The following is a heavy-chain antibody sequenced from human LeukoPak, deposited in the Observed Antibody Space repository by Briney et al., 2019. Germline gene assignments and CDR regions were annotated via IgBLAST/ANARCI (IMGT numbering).Heavy chain of an antibody. CDR1: GGSISSSSYY. D-gene: IGHD3-22*01. V-gene: IGHV4-39*07. J-gene: IGHJ4*02. Sequence: SETLSLTCTVSGGSISSSSYYWGWIRQPPGKGLEWIGSIYYSGSTYYNPSLKSRVTISVDTSKNQFSLKLSSVTAADTAVYYCARTPTYYYDSSGYYGSYFDYWGQGTLVTVSS. CDR3: ARTPTYYYDSSGYYGSYFDY. CDR2: IYYSGST.